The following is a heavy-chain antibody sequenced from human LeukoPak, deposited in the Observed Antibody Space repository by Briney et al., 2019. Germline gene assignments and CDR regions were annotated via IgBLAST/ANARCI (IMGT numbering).Heavy chain of an antibody. J-gene: IGHJ5*02. Sequence: QSGGSLRLSCAASGFTFSSYAMHWVRQAPGKGLEWVAVISYDGSNKYYADSVKGRFTISRDNSKNTLYLQMNSLRAEDTAAYYCARDADIVVVPAINWFDPWGQGTLVTVSS. D-gene: IGHD2-2*01. CDR3: ARDADIVVVPAINWFDP. CDR1: GFTFSSYA. V-gene: IGHV3-30-3*01. CDR2: ISYDGSNK.